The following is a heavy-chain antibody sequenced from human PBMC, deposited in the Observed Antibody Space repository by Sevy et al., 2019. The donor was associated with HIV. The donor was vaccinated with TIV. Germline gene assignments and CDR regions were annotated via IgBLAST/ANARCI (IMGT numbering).Heavy chain of an antibody. CDR2: ISTSSSYT. CDR3: ARVRYNYGQKYFDY. J-gene: IGHJ4*02. CDR1: GFTFSDYY. D-gene: IGHD5-18*01. Sequence: GGSLRLSCTASGFTFSDYYMSWIRQAPGKGLEWVSYISTSSSYTSYPDSVKGQFTISRDNAKNSLYLQMNSLRVEDTAVYYCARVRYNYGQKYFDYWGQVTLVTVSS. V-gene: IGHV3-11*06.